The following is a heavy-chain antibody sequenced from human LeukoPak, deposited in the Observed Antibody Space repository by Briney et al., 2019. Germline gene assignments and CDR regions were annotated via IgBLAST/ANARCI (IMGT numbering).Heavy chain of an antibody. V-gene: IGHV4-34*01. CDR2: INDSGST. D-gene: IGHD4-11*01. Sequence: XXXSXXKGLEWIGEINDSGSTKYIPSLESRVTISVDTSKNQFSLKVNSVTAADTAVYYCARGEVNSNYFDSWGQGTLVTVSS. CDR3: ARGEVNSNYFDS. J-gene: IGHJ4*02.